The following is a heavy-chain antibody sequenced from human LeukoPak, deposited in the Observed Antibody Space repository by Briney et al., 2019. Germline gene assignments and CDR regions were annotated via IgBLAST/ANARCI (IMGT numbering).Heavy chain of an antibody. D-gene: IGHD3-10*01. CDR2: IYYSGST. V-gene: IGHV4-30-4*08. CDR3: ARVSAMVRGKIDY. CDR1: GGSISSGDYY. J-gene: IGHJ4*02. Sequence: SETLSLTCTVSGGSISSGDYYWSWTRQPPGKGLEWIGYIYYSGSTYYNPSLKSRVTISVDTSKNQFSLKLSSATAADTAVYYCARVSAMVRGKIDYWGQGTLVTVSS.